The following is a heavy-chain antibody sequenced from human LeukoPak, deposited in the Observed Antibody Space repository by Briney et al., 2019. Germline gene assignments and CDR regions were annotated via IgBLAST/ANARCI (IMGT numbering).Heavy chain of an antibody. J-gene: IGHJ4*02. CDR1: GFPFSRCA. CDR2: RSHDGGIE. D-gene: IGHD3-22*01. CDR3: ASSNEFYYDTSTYVDY. V-gene: IGHV3-30-3*01. Sequence: PGGSLRLSCAASGFPFSRCAVHWVRQAPGKGLEWVALRSHDGGIEDYADSVKGRFTISRDNSRNTLYLQMNSLKPEDTAVYYCASSNEFYYDTSTYVDYWGQGTLVTVSS.